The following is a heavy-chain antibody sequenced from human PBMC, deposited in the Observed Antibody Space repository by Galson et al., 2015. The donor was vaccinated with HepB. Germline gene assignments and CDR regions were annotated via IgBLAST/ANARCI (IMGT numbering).Heavy chain of an antibody. V-gene: IGHV1-69*13. CDR3: ASGRIPTSHPYYYYGMDV. Sequence: SVKVSCKASGYTFTSYAMHWVRQAPGQGLEWMGGIIPIFGTANYAQKFQGRVTITADESTSTAYMELSSLRSEDTAVYYCASGRIPTSHPYYYYGMDVWGQGTTVTVPS. CDR2: IIPIFGTA. D-gene: IGHD2-15*01. CDR1: GYTFTSYA. J-gene: IGHJ6*02.